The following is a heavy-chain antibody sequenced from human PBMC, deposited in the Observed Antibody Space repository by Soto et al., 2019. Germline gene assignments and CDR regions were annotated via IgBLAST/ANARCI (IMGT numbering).Heavy chain of an antibody. CDR1: GGSISSYY. CDR3: AREMDYSDSPGAFDI. Sequence: SETLSLTCTVSGGSISSYYWSWIRQPAGKGLEWIGRIYTSGSTNYNPSLKSRVTMSVDTSKNQFSLKLSSVTAADTAVYYCAREMDYSDSPGAFDIWGQGTMVTVSS. J-gene: IGHJ3*02. V-gene: IGHV4-4*07. CDR2: IYTSGST. D-gene: IGHD3-22*01.